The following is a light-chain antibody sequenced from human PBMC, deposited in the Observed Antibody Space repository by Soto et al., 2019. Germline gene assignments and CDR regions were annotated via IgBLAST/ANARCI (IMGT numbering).Light chain of an antibody. Sequence: EIEMTQSPATLSLSPGERATLYCWASQSVSSNLAWYQQKPGQAPRLLIYGASTRVTGVPARFSGSGSGTEFILIMRSLQSEDFAVYYCQHYNNWPPWTFGQGTKVEIK. CDR2: GAS. J-gene: IGKJ1*01. V-gene: IGKV3-15*01. CDR1: QSVSSN. CDR3: QHYNNWPPWT.